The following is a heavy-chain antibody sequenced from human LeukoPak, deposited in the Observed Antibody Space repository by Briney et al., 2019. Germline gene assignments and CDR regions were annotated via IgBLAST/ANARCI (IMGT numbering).Heavy chain of an antibody. J-gene: IGHJ4*02. CDR3: ARDARMTTVTPWGFDY. Sequence: GGSPRLSCAVSGFTSTSYTMNWVRQAPGKGLEWVSSIRRSSSYLSSADSVKGRFNISRDNAKNSLYLQMNSLRAEYTAGYYCARDARMTTVTPWGFDYWGQGTPVSVST. V-gene: IGHV3-21*01. D-gene: IGHD4-17*01. CDR1: GFTSTSYT. CDR2: IRRSSSYL.